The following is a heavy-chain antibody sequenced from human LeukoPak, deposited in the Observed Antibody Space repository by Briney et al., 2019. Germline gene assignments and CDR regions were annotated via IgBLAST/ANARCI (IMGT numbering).Heavy chain of an antibody. D-gene: IGHD2-2*01. CDR3: ARGDIVVVPAATDY. CDR1: GFTFSSYS. CDR2: ISSGSSYI. Sequence: GGSLRLSCAASGFTFSSYSMNWVRQAPGKGLEWVSSISSGSSYIYYADSVKGRFTISRDNAKNSLYLQMNSLRAEDTAVYYCARGDIVVVPAATDYWGQGTLVTVSS. J-gene: IGHJ4*02. V-gene: IGHV3-21*01.